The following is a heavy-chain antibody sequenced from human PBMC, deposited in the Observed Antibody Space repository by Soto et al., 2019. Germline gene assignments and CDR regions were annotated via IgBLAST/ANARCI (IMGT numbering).Heavy chain of an antibody. CDR3: ARTSAAGKFYYGTDV. D-gene: IGHD6-13*01. J-gene: IGHJ6*02. Sequence: GESLKISCKGCGYSFTSYWIGWVRQMPGKGLEWMGIIYPGDSDTRYSPSFQGQVTISADKSISTAYLQWSSLKASDTAMYYCARTSAAGKFYYGTDVWGQGTMVTVSS. V-gene: IGHV5-51*01. CDR2: IYPGDSDT. CDR1: GYSFTSYW.